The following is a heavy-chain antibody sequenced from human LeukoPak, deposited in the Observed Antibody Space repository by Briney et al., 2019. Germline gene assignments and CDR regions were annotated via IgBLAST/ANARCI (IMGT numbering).Heavy chain of an antibody. V-gene: IGHV3-21*01. CDR1: GFTFSSYS. CDR2: ISSSSSYI. D-gene: IGHD3-10*01. Sequence: GGSLRLSCAASGFTFSSYSMNWVRQAPGKGLEWVSSISSSSSYIYYADSVKGRFTISRDNAKNSLYLQMNSLRAEDTAVYYCSRDGSGSKQNWFDPWGQGTLVTVSS. CDR3: SRDGSGSKQNWFDP. J-gene: IGHJ5*02.